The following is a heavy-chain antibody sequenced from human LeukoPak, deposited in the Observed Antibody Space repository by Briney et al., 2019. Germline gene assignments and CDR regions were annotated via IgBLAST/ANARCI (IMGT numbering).Heavy chain of an antibody. V-gene: IGHV4-39*01. CDR1: DGSIRSTSYY. D-gene: IGHD3-10*01. J-gene: IGHJ4*02. CDR3: ARTSLWFGELLVDS. Sequence: PSETLSLTCTVSDGSIRSTSYYLGWIRQPPGKGLEWIGTIYYNGNTYYYNPSLKSRVSISVDMSKNQLSLKLASVTAADTAVYYCARTSLWFGELLVDSLGQGTLVTVSS. CDR2: IYYNGNTY.